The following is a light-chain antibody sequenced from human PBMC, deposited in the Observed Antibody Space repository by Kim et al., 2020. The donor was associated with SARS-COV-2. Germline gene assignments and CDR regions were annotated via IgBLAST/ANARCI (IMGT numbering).Light chain of an antibody. CDR1: HNIDIS. Sequence: PGESATLACRARHNIDISLAWDQQTPGQAPRLLIYDAAVRAAGIPDKFSGSGSGTDFTLTIGSLAPEDFAIYYCQQRGSWPPALTFGGGTKVEIK. CDR2: DAA. J-gene: IGKJ4*01. V-gene: IGKV3-11*01. CDR3: QQRGSWPPALT.